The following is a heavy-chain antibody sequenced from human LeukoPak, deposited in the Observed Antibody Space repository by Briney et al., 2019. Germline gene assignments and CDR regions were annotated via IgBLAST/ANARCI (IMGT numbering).Heavy chain of an antibody. Sequence: PGGSLRLSCAASGFTFSSYWMHWVRQAPGKGLVWVSRINGDGSTTRYADYVKGRFTISRDNAKNTLYLQMNSLRAEDTAVYYCTRDRSGQDWGQGTLVTVSS. J-gene: IGHJ4*02. D-gene: IGHD1-1*01. CDR2: INGDGSTT. CDR3: TRDRSGQD. CDR1: GFTFSSYW. V-gene: IGHV3-74*01.